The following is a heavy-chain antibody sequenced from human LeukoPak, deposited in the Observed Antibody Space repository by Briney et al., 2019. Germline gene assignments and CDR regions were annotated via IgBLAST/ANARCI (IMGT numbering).Heavy chain of an antibody. CDR3: ARGEGSGSYGYHDC. J-gene: IGHJ4*02. CDR1: GYAFTGYY. Sequence: ASVKVSCKASGYAFTGYYMHWVRQAPGQGLEWMGWISGYNGNTNYADSRDFAQKYQGRVTMTTDKSTSTAYMELRSLRSDDTAMYYCARGEGSGSYGYHDCWGQGTLVTVSS. D-gene: IGHD3-10*01. V-gene: IGHV1-18*04. CDR2: ISGYNGNT.